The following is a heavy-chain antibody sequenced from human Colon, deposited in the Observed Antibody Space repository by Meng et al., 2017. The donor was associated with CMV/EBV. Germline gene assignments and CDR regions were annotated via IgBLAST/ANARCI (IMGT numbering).Heavy chain of an antibody. CDR1: GGSISSYY. CDR2: IYPSGFP. Sequence: QVQLQESGPGLVKPLETLSLSCTVSGGSISSYYWSWIRQPAGKGLEWIGRIYPSGFPKYKPSLESRVTMSADTSKNQISLKLTSVTAADTAVYYCARAQYTYGYWIFDYWGQGTLVTVSS. V-gene: IGHV4-4*07. CDR3: ARAQYTYGYWIFDY. J-gene: IGHJ4*02. D-gene: IGHD5-18*01.